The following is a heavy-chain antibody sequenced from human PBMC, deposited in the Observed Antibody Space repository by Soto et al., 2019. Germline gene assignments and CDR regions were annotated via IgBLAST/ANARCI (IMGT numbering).Heavy chain of an antibody. Sequence: ASVKVSCKASGYTFTSYGISWVRQTPGQGLEWMGWISAYNGNTNYAQKLQGRVTMTTDTSTSTAYMELRNLRSDDTALYYCARDEYSSGAHAFAIWGQGTMVTVSS. V-gene: IGHV1-18*01. CDR1: GYTFTSYG. J-gene: IGHJ3*02. CDR2: ISAYNGNT. CDR3: ARDEYSSGAHAFAI. D-gene: IGHD3-22*01.